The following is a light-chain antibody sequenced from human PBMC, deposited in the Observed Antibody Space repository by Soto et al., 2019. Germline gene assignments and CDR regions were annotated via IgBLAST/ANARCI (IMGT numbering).Light chain of an antibody. V-gene: IGKV3D-20*02. J-gene: IGKJ4*01. CDR1: QSVSSRS. CDR3: QRYNNWPLT. CDR2: DAS. Sequence: ETVLTQSPGTLSLSPGERATLSCRASQSVSSRSLAWYQQKPGQAPRLLIYDASSRATGIPDRFSGSGSGTDFSLTISRLEPEDFAIYYCQRYNNWPLTFGGGTKVESK.